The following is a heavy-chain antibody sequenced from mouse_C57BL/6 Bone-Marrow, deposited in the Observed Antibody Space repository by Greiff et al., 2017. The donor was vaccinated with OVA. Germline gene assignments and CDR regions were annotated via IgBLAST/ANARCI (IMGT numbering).Heavy chain of an antibody. CDR1: GYTFTSYW. D-gene: IGHD1-1*02. CDR3: ASHYGGDYAMDY. CDR2: IHPNSGST. J-gene: IGHJ4*01. V-gene: IGHV1-64*01. Sequence: QVQLQQSGAELVKPGASVKLSCKASGYTFTSYWMHWVKQRPGQGLEWIGMIHPNSGSTNYNEKFKSKATLTVDKSFSTAYMQLSSLTSEDSAVYYCASHYGGDYAMDYWGQGTSVTVSS.